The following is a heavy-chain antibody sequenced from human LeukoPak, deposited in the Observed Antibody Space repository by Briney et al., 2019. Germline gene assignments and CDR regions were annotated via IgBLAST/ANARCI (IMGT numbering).Heavy chain of an antibody. CDR3: AKARWEPNFDY. J-gene: IGHJ4*02. D-gene: IGHD1-26*01. CDR2: INENGDIA. V-gene: IGHV3-43*02. Sequence: GGSLRLSCAASGFTFDDYAMHWVRQGPGKSLEGVSLINENGDIAYYGDSVRGRFTVYRDNAKNSLYLQMNSLTTEDTALYYCAKARWEPNFDYWGQGTLVTVSS. CDR1: GFTFDDYA.